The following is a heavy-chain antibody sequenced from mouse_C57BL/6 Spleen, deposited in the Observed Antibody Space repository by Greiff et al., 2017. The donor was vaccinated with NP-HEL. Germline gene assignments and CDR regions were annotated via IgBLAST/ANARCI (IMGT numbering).Heavy chain of an antibody. J-gene: IGHJ3*01. CDR2: ISSGSSTI. CDR1: GFTFSDYG. D-gene: IGHD3-3*01. CDR3: ARGGLTLGFLAY. Sequence: EVQLVESGGGLVKPGGSLKLSCAASGFTFSDYGMHWVRQAPEKGLEWVAYISSGSSTIYYADTVKGRFTISRDNAKNTLFLQMTSLRSEDTAMYYCARGGLTLGFLAYWGQGTLVTVSA. V-gene: IGHV5-17*01.